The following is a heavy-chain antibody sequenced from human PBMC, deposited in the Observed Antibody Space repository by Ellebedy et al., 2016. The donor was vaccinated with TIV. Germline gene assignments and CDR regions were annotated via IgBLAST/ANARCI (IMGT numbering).Heavy chain of an antibody. Sequence: MPGGSLRLSCTVSGGSISPYYWSWIRQPPGKGLEWIGYIYYSGSTNYNPSLKSRVTISVDTSKNQFSLKLSSVTAADTAVYYCARYSGSGTYYRNGMDVWGQGTTVTVSS. CDR3: ARYSGSGTYYRNGMDV. J-gene: IGHJ6*02. V-gene: IGHV4-59*01. D-gene: IGHD3-10*01. CDR2: IYYSGST. CDR1: GGSISPYY.